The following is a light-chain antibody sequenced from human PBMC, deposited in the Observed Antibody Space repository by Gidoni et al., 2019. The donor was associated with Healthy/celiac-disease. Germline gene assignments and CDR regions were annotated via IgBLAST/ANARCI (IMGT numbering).Light chain of an antibody. CDR1: QSVSSSY. V-gene: IGKV3-20*01. CDR3: QQPRT. CDR2: GAS. Sequence: EIVLTQSPGTLSLSPGERATLSCRASQSVSSSYLAWYQQKPGQAPRLLIYGASNRATGIPHRFSGSGSGTDFTLTISRLEPEDFAVYYCQQPRTFXQXTKVEIK. J-gene: IGKJ1*01.